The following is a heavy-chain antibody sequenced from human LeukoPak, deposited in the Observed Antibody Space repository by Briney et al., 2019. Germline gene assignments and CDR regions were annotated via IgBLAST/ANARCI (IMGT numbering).Heavy chain of an antibody. D-gene: IGHD1-26*01. CDR3: ARDKIVGATYLDH. J-gene: IGHJ4*02. CDR1: GYTFTGYY. CDR2: INPNSGGT. V-gene: IGHV1-2*02. Sequence: ASVKVSCKASGYTFTGYYMHWVRQAPGQGLEWMGWINPNSGGTNYAQKFQGRVTMTRDTSISTAYMELSRLRSDDTAVYYCARDKIVGATYLDHWGQGTLVTVSS.